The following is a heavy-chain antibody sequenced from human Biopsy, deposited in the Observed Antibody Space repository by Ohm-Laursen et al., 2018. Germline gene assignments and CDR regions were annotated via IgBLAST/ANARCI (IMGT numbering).Heavy chain of an antibody. CDR2: ISASGNHI. CDR3: ARDGEAKYCKHGVCPSDF. Sequence: LRLSCAASGFTFSGFSMNWVRQAPGKGLEWVSSISASGNHIYYSDSVKGRFTVSRDNGKNSVYLQMNSLRVEDTAVYYCARDGEAKYCKHGVCPSDFWGQGTLVTVSS. CDR1: GFTFSGFS. J-gene: IGHJ4*02. D-gene: IGHD2-8*01. V-gene: IGHV3-21*01.